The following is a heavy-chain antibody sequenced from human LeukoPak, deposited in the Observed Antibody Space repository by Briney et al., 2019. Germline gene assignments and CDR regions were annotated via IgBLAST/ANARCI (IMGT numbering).Heavy chain of an antibody. CDR1: GGSISSSGYY. D-gene: IGHD2-15*01. Sequence: SETLSLTCTVSGGSISSSGYYWGWIRQPPGKGLEWIGEINHSGSTNYNPSLKSRVTISVDTSKNQFSLKLSSVTAADTAVYYCARRGYCSGGSCFGWFDPWGQGTLVTVSS. CDR2: INHSGST. CDR3: ARRGYCSGGSCFGWFDP. V-gene: IGHV4-39*07. J-gene: IGHJ5*02.